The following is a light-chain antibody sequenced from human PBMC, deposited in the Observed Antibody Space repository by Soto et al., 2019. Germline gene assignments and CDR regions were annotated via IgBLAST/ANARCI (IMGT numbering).Light chain of an antibody. J-gene: IGLJ1*01. CDR2: DNN. CDR3: QSYDSRLSGSYV. Sequence: QSVLTQPPSVSGAPGQRVIISCTGSSSNIGAGYDVHWYQQLPGTAPRLLIYDNNNRPSGVPARFSVSKSDTSASLAITGLQPEDEADHSCQSYDSRLSGSYVFGTGTKVTV. V-gene: IGLV1-40*01. CDR1: SSNIGAGYD.